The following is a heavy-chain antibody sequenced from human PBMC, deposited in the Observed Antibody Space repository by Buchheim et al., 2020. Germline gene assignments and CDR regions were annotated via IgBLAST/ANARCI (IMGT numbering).Heavy chain of an antibody. D-gene: IGHD1-26*01. V-gene: IGHV4-38-2*02. Sequence: QVQLQESGPRLVKPSETLSLTCTVSGYSISSGYYWGWIRQPPGKGLEWIGTIYYSGRTYYNSSLKSRVTISLDTSKNQFSLKLSSVTAADTAVYFCARTGSGYYFDYWGQGIL. CDR3: ARTGSGYYFDY. CDR1: GYSISSGYY. CDR2: IYYSGRT. J-gene: IGHJ4*02.